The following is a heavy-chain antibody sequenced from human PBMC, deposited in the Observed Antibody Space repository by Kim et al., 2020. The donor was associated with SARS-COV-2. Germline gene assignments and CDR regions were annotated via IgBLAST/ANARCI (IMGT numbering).Heavy chain of an antibody. CDR1: GGTFSSYA. J-gene: IGHJ4*02. CDR2: IIPIFGTA. CDR3: ASGDYDYVWGSYRYTGGLDY. V-gene: IGHV1-69*13. D-gene: IGHD3-16*02. Sequence: ASVKVSCKASGGTFSSYAISWVRQAPGQGLEWMGGIIPIFGTANYAQKFQGRVTITADESTSTAYMELSSLRSEDTAVYYCASGDYDYVWGSYRYTGGLDYWGQGTLVTVSS.